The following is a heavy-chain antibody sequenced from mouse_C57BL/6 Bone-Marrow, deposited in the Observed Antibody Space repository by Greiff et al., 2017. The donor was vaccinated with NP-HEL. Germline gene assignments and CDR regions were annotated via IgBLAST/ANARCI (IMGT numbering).Heavy chain of an antibody. V-gene: IGHV1-69*01. J-gene: IGHJ1*03. CDR1: GYTFTSYW. D-gene: IGHD1-1*01. Sequence: QVQLQQPGAELVMPGASVKLSCKASGYTFTSYWMHWVKQRPGQGLEWIGEIDPSDSYTNYNQKFKGKSTLTVDKSSSTAYMQLSSLTSEDSAVYYCSLLLRYFDVWGTGTTVTVSS. CDR2: IDPSDSYT. CDR3: SLLLRYFDV.